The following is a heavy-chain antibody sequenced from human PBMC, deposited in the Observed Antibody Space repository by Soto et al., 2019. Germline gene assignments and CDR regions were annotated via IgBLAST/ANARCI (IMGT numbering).Heavy chain of an antibody. V-gene: IGHV3-13*01. D-gene: IGHD6-13*01. J-gene: IGHJ6*02. CDR3: ARTVYSSSWYINGMDV. CDR1: GFTFSSYD. Sequence: GGSLRLSCAASGFTFSSYDMHWVRQATGKGLEWVSAIGTAGDTYYPGSVKGTFTISRENAKNSLYLQMNSLRAEDTAVYYCARTVYSSSWYINGMDVWGQGTTVTVSS. CDR2: IGTAGDT.